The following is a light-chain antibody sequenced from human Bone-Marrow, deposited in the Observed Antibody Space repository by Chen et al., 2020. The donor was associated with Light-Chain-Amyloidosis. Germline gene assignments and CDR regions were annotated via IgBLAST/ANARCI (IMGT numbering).Light chain of an antibody. V-gene: IGLV6-57*01. CDR2: EDD. CDR3: QSYQGSSQGV. J-gene: IGLJ3*02. CDR1: SGSIATNY. Sequence: NFMLTQPHSVSEFPWKTAIISCTRSSGSIATNYVQWYQQRPGSSPTTVIYEDDQRPSGVPDRFSGSIDRSSNSASLTISGLKTEDEADYYCQSYQGSSQGVFGGGTKLTVL.